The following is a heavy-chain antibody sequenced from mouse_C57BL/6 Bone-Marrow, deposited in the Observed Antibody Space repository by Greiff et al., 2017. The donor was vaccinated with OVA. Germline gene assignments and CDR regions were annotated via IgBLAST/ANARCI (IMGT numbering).Heavy chain of an antibody. V-gene: IGHV1-72*01. CDR3: ASRYYGSPYWYFDV. Sequence: QVQLQQPGAELVKPGASVKLSCKASGYTFTSYWMHWVKQRPGRGLEWIGRIDPNSGGTKYNEKLKSKATLTVCKPSNTAYMQLSILTSEDSSVYYCASRYYGSPYWYFDVWGTGTTVTVSS. J-gene: IGHJ1*03. CDR1: GYTFTSYW. CDR2: IDPNSGGT. D-gene: IGHD1-1*01.